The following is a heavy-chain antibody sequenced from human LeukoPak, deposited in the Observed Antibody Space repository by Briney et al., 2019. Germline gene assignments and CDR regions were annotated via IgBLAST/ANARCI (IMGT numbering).Heavy chain of an antibody. V-gene: IGHV1-69*04. D-gene: IGHD2-2*01. CDR3: AREHQLLISDYYGMDV. CDR1: GGTFSSYA. J-gene: IGHJ6*02. Sequence: SVKVSCKASGGTFSSYAISCVRQAPGQGLEWMGMIIPIFGIANYAQKFQGRVTITADKSTSTAYMELSSLRSEDTAVYYCAREHQLLISDYYGMDVWGQGTTVTVSS. CDR2: IIPIFGIA.